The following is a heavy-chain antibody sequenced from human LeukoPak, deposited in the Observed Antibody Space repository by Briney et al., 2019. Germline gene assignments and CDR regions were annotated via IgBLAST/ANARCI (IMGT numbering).Heavy chain of an antibody. CDR2: INSDGSST. J-gene: IGHJ4*02. D-gene: IGHD5-24*01. CDR3: AREGWLQRELNFDY. V-gene: IGHV3-74*01. Sequence: GGSPRLSCAASGFTFGSYWMHWVRQAPGKGLVWVSRINSDGSSTSYADSVKGRFTTSRDNAKNTLYLQMNSLRAEDTAVYYCAREGWLQRELNFDYWGQGTLVTVSS. CDR1: GFTFGSYW.